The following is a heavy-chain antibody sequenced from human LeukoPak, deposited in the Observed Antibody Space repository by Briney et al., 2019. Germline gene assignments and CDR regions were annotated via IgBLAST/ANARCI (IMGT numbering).Heavy chain of an antibody. CDR2: IYSGGST. CDR1: GFTFSSYG. V-gene: IGHV3-66*01. J-gene: IGHJ6*02. Sequence: GGSLRLSCAASGFTFSSYGMHWVRQAPGKGLEWVSVIYSGGSTYYADSVKGRFTISRDNSENTLYLQMNSLRAEDTAVYYCARGDFYYGMDVWGQGTTVTVSS. CDR3: ARGDFYYGMDV.